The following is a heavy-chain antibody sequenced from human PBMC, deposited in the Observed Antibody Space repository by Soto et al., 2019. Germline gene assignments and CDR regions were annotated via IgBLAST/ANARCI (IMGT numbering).Heavy chain of an antibody. Sequence: GGSLRLSCAASGFTFSSYAMSWVRQAPGKGLEWVSAISGSGGSTYYADSVKGRFTISRDNSKNTLYLQMNSLSAEDTAVYYCAKQHVTIFGVVIHYYYGMDVWGQGTTVTVSS. D-gene: IGHD3-3*01. CDR3: AKQHVTIFGVVIHYYYGMDV. CDR1: GFTFSSYA. J-gene: IGHJ6*02. CDR2: ISGSGGST. V-gene: IGHV3-23*01.